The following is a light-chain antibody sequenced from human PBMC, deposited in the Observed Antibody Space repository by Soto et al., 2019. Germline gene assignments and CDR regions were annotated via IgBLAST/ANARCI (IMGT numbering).Light chain of an antibody. CDR1: QSVGTN. V-gene: IGKV3-15*01. J-gene: IGKJ5*01. CDR3: QQYKNWPPIT. Sequence: EIVMTQSPATLSALPGERITLSCRASQSVGTNVAWYQQKRGQAPRLLIYSVSTRATGIAARFSGSGSGTEFTLTISTLQSKDSAVYYCQQYKNWPPITFGQGTRLEIK. CDR2: SVS.